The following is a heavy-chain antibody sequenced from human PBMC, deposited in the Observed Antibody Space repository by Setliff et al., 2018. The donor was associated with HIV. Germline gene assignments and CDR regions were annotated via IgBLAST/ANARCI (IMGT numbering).Heavy chain of an antibody. D-gene: IGHD6-19*01. CDR1: GGSISSFSFY. Sequence: PSETLSLTCTVSGGSISSFSFYWAWIRQSPGKGLEWIGNVYHSGGTDYNPSLRSRVTISVDTSTNQFSLNLASVTAADTAVYYCTRRFEKWLAFDYWGQGTLVT. CDR3: TRRFEKWLAFDY. V-gene: IGHV4-39*01. J-gene: IGHJ4*02. CDR2: VYHSGGT.